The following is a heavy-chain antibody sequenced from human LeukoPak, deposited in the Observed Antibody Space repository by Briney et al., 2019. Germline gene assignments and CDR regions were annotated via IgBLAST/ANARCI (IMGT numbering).Heavy chain of an antibody. CDR1: GFTVSSNY. CDR3: ASAAMGAVDY. J-gene: IGHJ4*02. CDR2: IYSGGST. V-gene: IGHV3-53*01. Sequence: GGSLRLSCAALGFTVSSNYMSWVRQAPGKGLEWVSVIYSGGSTYYADSVKGRFTISRDNSKNTLYLQMNSLRAEDTAVYYCASAAMGAVDYWGQGTLVTVSS. D-gene: IGHD2-2*01.